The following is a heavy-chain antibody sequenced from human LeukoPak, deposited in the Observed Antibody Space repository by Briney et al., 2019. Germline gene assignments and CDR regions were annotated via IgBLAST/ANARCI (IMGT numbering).Heavy chain of an antibody. D-gene: IGHD3-16*01. CDR3: ARGRLGADYFDY. J-gene: IGHJ4*02. V-gene: IGHV4-30-2*01. Sequence: SQTLSLTCAVSGGSISSGGYSWSWIRQPPGKGLEWIGYIYHSGSTYYNPSLKSRVTISVDRSKNQFSLKLSSVTAADTAVYYCARGRLGADYFDYWGQGTLVTVSS. CDR2: IYHSGST. CDR1: GGSISSGGYS.